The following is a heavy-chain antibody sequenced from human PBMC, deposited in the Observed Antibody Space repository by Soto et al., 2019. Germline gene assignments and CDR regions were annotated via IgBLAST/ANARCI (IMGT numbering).Heavy chain of an antibody. CDR2: FSGAGDTA. Sequence: EVQLLESGGGLVQPGGSLRLSCEASGFTFDTYAMSWVRQAPGKGLEWVSGFSGAGDTAYYADSVKGRFTIARDNSRNTLYLQMNSLRTDDTAVYYCARDFWGLSHFDYWGQGTLVTVSS. CDR3: ARDFWGLSHFDY. CDR1: GFTFDTYA. J-gene: IGHJ4*02. D-gene: IGHD3-16*01. V-gene: IGHV3-23*01.